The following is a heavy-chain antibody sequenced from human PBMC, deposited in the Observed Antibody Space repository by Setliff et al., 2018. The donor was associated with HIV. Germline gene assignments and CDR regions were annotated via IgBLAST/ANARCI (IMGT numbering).Heavy chain of an antibody. Sequence: SETLSLTCAVYGGSFSGYYWNWIRQPPGRGLEWIGEINHSGSTNYNPSLKSRVTISVDTSKNQFSLEVTAVTAADTAVYYCVRGWDDKVSTISAPYYYMDVWGKGTTVTVSS. CDR2: INHSGST. J-gene: IGHJ6*03. CDR1: GGSFSGYY. CDR3: VRGWDDKVSTISAPYYYMDV. D-gene: IGHD5-12*01. V-gene: IGHV4-34*01.